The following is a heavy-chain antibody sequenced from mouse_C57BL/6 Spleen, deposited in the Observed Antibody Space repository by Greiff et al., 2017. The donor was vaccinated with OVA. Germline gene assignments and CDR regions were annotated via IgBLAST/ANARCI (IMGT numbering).Heavy chain of an antibody. CDR2: ISSGGSYT. V-gene: IGHV5-6*02. Sequence: EVKLEESGGDLVKPGGSLKLSCAASGFTFSSYGMSWVRQTPDKRLEWVATISSGGSYTYYPDSVKGRFTISRDNAKNTLYLQMSSLKSEDTAMYYCARHSLGLDYWGQGTTLTVSS. D-gene: IGHD6-2*01. J-gene: IGHJ2*01. CDR3: ARHSLGLDY. CDR1: GFTFSSYG.